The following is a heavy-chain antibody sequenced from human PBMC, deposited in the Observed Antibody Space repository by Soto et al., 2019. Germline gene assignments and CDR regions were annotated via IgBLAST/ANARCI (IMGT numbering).Heavy chain of an antibody. Sequence: QVQLVQSGAEVKKPGSSVKVSCKASGGTFSSYTISWVRQAPGQGLEWMGRIIPILGIANYAQKFQGRVTITADKSTSTAYMELSSLRSEDTAVYYCARDPPEYSYGYLDYWGQGTLVTVSS. V-gene: IGHV1-69*08. CDR1: GGTFSSYT. CDR2: IIPILGIA. CDR3: ARDPPEYSYGYLDY. D-gene: IGHD5-18*01. J-gene: IGHJ4*02.